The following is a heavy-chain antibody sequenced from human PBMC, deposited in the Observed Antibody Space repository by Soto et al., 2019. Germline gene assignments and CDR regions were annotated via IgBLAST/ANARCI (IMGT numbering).Heavy chain of an antibody. CDR2: IYYSGST. CDR1: GGSISSSSYY. V-gene: IGHV4-39*01. J-gene: IGHJ4*02. CDR3: ARHDDCSGGSCYWGFDY. D-gene: IGHD2-15*01. Sequence: QLQLQESGPGLVKPSETLSLTCTVSGGSISSSSYYWGWIRQPPGKGLEWIGSIYYSGSTYYNPALKSRVTISVDTSKNPFSLKLSSVTAADTAVSYCARHDDCSGGSCYWGFDYWGQGTLVTVSS.